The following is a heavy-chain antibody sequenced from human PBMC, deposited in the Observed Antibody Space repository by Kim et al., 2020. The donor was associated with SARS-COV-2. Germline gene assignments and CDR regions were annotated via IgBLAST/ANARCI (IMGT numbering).Heavy chain of an antibody. D-gene: IGHD6-6*01. V-gene: IGHV3-23*01. CDR1: GFTFSSYA. Sequence: GGSLRLSCAASGFTFSSYAMSWVRQAPGKGLEWVSAISGSGGSTYYADSVKGRFTISRDNSKNTLYLQMNSLRAEDTAVYYCANSWGSIAARPPTVDWGQGTLVTVSS. J-gene: IGHJ4*02. CDR2: ISGSGGST. CDR3: ANSWGSIAARPPTVD.